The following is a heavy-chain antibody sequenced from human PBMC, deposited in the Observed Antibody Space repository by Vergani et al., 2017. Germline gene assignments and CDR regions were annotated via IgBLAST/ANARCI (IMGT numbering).Heavy chain of an antibody. J-gene: IGHJ6*03. CDR2: INHSGST. D-gene: IGHD3-3*01. Sequence: QVQLVQWGAGLLKPSETLSLTCAVYGGSFTGYYWSWIRQPPGKGLEWIGEINHSGSTNYNPSLKSRVTISVDTSKNQFSLKLSSVTAADTAVYYCARVQELYDFWSGYRVRYYYYMDVWGKGTTVTVSS. CDR1: GGSFTGYY. V-gene: IGHV4-34*02. CDR3: ARVQELYDFWSGYRVRYYYYMDV.